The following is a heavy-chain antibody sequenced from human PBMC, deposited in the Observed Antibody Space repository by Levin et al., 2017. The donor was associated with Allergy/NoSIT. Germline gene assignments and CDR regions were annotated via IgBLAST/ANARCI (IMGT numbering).Heavy chain of an antibody. CDR1: GGSISRSNYY. D-gene: IGHD1-1*01. Sequence: SETLSLTCTVSGGSISRSNYYWGWIRQPPGKGLEWIGSIYYSGSTYYNPSLKSRVTISVDTSKNQFSLKLSSVTAADTAVYYCASRYNWNGQDQWGQGTLVTVSS. CDR2: IYYSGST. V-gene: IGHV4-39*01. CDR3: ASRYNWNGQDQ. J-gene: IGHJ4*02.